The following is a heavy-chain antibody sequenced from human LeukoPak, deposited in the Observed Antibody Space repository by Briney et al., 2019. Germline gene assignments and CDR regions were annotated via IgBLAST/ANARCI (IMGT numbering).Heavy chain of an antibody. CDR3: ARDWYYYDSSGYRGWAFDI. CDR1: GGSISSGSYY. V-gene: IGHV4-61*02. CDR2: IYTSGST. J-gene: IGHJ3*02. Sequence: SQTLSLTCTVSGGSISSGSYYWSCLRQPAGKGLEWIGRIYTSGSTNYNPSLKSRVTISVDTSKNRFSLKLSSVTAADTAVYYCARDWYYYDSSGYRGWAFDIWGQGTMVTVSS. D-gene: IGHD3-22*01.